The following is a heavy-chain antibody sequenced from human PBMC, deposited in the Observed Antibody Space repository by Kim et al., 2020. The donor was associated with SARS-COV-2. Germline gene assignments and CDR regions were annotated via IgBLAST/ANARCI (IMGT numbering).Heavy chain of an antibody. D-gene: IGHD3-10*01. CDR3: ARDAMVREYYYGMDV. CDR1: GGSISSYY. CDR2: IYYSGST. Sequence: SETLSLTCTVSGGSISSYYWSWIRQPPGKGLEWIGYIYYSGSTNYNPSLKSRVTISVDTSKNHFSLKLSSVTAADTAVYYCARDAMVREYYYGMDVWGQGTTVTVSS. J-gene: IGHJ6*02. V-gene: IGHV4-59*12.